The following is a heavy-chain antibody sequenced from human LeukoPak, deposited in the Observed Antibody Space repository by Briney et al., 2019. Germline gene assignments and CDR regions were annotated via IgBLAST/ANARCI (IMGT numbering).Heavy chain of an antibody. V-gene: IGHV3-21*03. Sequence: NSGGSLRLSCAASGFTFSIYAMNWVRQAPGTGLEWVSSITSSGSSMYYADSVKGRFTISRDNAESSVYLQMNSLRVDDTGLYYCTRDIDDVLTGDDAFDVWGQGTVVTVSS. CDR2: ITSSGSSM. CDR3: TRDIDDVLTGDDAFDV. D-gene: IGHD3-9*01. J-gene: IGHJ3*01. CDR1: GFTFSIYA.